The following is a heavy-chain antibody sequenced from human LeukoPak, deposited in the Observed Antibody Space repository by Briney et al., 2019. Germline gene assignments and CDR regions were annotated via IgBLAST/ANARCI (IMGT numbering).Heavy chain of an antibody. Sequence: SVKVSCKASGGTFSSYAISWVRQAPGQGLEWMGRIISIFDTANYAQKFQGRVTITTDESTSTAYMELSSLRFEDTAVYYCARHWQHPWYFDPWGRGTLVTVSS. J-gene: IGHJ2*01. CDR2: IISIFDTA. V-gene: IGHV1-69*05. CDR1: GGTFSSYA. D-gene: IGHD1-1*01. CDR3: ARHWQHPWYFDP.